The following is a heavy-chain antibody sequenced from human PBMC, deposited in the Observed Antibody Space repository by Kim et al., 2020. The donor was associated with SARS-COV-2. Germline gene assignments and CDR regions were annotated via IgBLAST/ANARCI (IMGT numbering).Heavy chain of an antibody. CDR1: GGSTSSYY. Sequence: SETLSLTCTVSGGSTSSYYWSWIRQPPGKGLEWIGYIYYSGSTNYNPSLKSRVTISVDTSKNQFSLKLSSVTAADTAVYYCARSYYYDSSGYYEDAFDIWGQGTMVTVSS. V-gene: IGHV4-59*13. CDR2: IYYSGST. CDR3: ARSYYYDSSGYYEDAFDI. J-gene: IGHJ3*02. D-gene: IGHD3-22*01.